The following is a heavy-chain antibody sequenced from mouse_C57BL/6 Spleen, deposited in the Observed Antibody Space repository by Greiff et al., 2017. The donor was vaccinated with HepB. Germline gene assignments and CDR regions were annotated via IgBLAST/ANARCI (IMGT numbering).Heavy chain of an antibody. CDR1: GYTFTDYY. CDR3: ARGRPQVPAWFAY. V-gene: IGHV1-26*01. CDR2: INPNNGGT. J-gene: IGHJ3*01. D-gene: IGHD3-2*02. Sequence: EVQLQQSGPELVKPGASVKISCKASGYTFTDYYMNWVKQSHGKSLEWIGDINPNNGGTSYNQKFKGKATLTVDQSSSTAYMELRSLTSEDSAVYYCARGRPQVPAWFAYWGQGTLVTVSA.